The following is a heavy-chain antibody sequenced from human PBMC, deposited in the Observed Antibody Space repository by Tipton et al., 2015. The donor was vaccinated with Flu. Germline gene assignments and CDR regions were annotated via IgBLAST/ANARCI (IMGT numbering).Heavy chain of an antibody. V-gene: IGHV4-4*07. CDR1: GGSMSSFY. CDR2: IFSSGDT. CDR3: ASVEYSSSSVLY. J-gene: IGHJ4*02. D-gene: IGHD6-6*01. Sequence: TLSLTCTASGGSMSSFYWSWIRQPAGKGLECIGRIFSSGDTNYNPSLRSRVTISVDTSKNQFSLKLSSVTAADTAVYYCASVEYSSSSVLYWGQGTLVTVSS.